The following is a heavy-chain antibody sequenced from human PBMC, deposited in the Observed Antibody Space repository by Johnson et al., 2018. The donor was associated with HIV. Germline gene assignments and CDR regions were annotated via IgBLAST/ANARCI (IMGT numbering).Heavy chain of an antibody. CDR3: ARGYSGSDDAFDI. J-gene: IGHJ3*02. CDR1: GFTFSRYG. Sequence: QVQLVESGGGVVQPGGSLRLSCAASGFTFSRYGMHWVRQAPGKGLEWVAFIRYDGNNKYYADSVKGRFTISRDNSKNTLYLQMNSLRAEDTAVYYCARGYSGSDDAFDIWGQGTMVTVSS. D-gene: IGHD1-26*01. CDR2: IRYDGNNK. V-gene: IGHV3-30*02.